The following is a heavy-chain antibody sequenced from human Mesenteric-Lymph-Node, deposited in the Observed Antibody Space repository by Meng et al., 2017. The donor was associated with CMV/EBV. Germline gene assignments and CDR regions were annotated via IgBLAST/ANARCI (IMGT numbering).Heavy chain of an antibody. CDR2: IYIGGET. CDR3: TRDPPPGRDYYYAMDV. J-gene: IGHJ6*02. CDR1: GFTVSSNS. D-gene: IGHD3-10*01. V-gene: IGHV3-53*01. Sequence: GESLKISCAVSGFTVSSNSMSWVRQAPGKGLEWVSLIYIGGETYYADSVKGRFTISRDNSKNTLDLQMHSLRAEDTAVYYCTRDPPPGRDYYYAMDVWGQGTTVTVSS.